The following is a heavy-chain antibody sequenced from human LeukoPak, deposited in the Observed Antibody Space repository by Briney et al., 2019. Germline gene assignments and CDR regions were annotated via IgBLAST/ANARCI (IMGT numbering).Heavy chain of an antibody. D-gene: IGHD6-13*01. CDR1: GFTVSSNY. Sequence: QPGGSLRLSCAASGFTVSSNYMSWVRQAPGKGLEWGSVIYSGGSTYYADSVKGRFTISRDNSKNTLYLQMNSLRAEDTAVYYCATSVTGYSSPFYYWGQGTLVTVSP. CDR2: IYSGGST. J-gene: IGHJ4*02. V-gene: IGHV3-66*02. CDR3: ATSVTGYSSPFYY.